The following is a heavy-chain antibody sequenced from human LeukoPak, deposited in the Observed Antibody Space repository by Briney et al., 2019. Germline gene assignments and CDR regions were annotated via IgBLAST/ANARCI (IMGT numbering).Heavy chain of an antibody. Sequence: GGSLRLSCAASGFSFSSYEMNWVRQAPGKGLEWVSYISSSSSTIYYADSVKGRFTISRDNAKNSLYLQMNTLRAEDTAVYYCARDRHKYNYASGGYPPYWGQGTLVTVSS. V-gene: IGHV3-48*01. CDR3: ARDRHKYNYASGGYPPY. J-gene: IGHJ4*02. CDR1: GFSFSSYE. D-gene: IGHD3-22*01. CDR2: ISSSSSTI.